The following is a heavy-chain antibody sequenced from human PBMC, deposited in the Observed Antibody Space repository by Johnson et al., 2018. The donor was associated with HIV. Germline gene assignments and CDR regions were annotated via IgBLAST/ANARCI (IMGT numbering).Heavy chain of an antibody. Sequence: VQLVESGGGLVKPGGSLRLSCAASGFTFSSYGMHWVRQGTGKGLEWVSAIGTAGDTYYAGSVKGRFTIPRENAKNSLYLQMNSLRAGDTAVYYCARVMYGGSSKSAAFDIWGQGTMVTASS. J-gene: IGHJ3*02. V-gene: IGHV3-13*01. CDR1: GFTFSSYG. CDR2: IGTAGDT. CDR3: ARVMYGGSSKSAAFDI. D-gene: IGHD1-26*01.